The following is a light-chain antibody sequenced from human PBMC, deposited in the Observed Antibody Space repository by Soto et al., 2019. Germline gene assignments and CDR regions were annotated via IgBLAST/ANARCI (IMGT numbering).Light chain of an antibody. CDR2: YGS. Sequence: SYELTQPPSVSVAPGKTARVTCGGDNIGSKSVHWYQQKPGQAPVLVIYYGSDRPSGIPERFSGSNSGNTATLTISRVEAGDEAGYYCQVWDSSSDPWVVGGGTKVTVL. V-gene: IGLV3-21*04. CDR3: QVWDSSSDPWV. J-gene: IGLJ3*02. CDR1: NIGSKS.